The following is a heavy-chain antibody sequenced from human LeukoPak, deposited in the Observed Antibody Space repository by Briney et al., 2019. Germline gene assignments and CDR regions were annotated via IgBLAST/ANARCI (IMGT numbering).Heavy chain of an antibody. V-gene: IGHV1-58*02. J-gene: IGHJ6*02. CDR1: GFTFTSSA. Sequence: ASVKVSCKASGFTFTSSAMQWVRQARGQRLEWIGWIVVGSGNTNYAQKFQERVTITRDMSTSTAYMELSSLRSEDTAVYYCATGRIAVTGMDVWGQGTTVTVSS. CDR2: IVVGSGNT. D-gene: IGHD6-19*01. CDR3: ATGRIAVTGMDV.